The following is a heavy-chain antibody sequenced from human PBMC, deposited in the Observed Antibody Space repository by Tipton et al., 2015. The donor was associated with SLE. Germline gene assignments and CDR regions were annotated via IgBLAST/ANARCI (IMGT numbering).Heavy chain of an antibody. CDR1: GYSISSGYY. Sequence: TLSLTCAVSGYSISSGYYWGWIRQPPGKGLEWIGSIYHSGSTYYNPSLKSRVTISVDTSKNQFSLKLSSVTAADTAVYYCARGLDYGDSPFDYWGQGTLVTVSS. CDR2: IYHSGST. J-gene: IGHJ4*02. CDR3: ARGLDYGDSPFDY. D-gene: IGHD4-17*01. V-gene: IGHV4-38-2*01.